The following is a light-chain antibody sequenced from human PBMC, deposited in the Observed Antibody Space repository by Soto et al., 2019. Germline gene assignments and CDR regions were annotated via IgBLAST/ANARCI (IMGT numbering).Light chain of an antibody. CDR2: KTS. CDR3: QQYNSYSWT. V-gene: IGKV1-5*03. J-gene: IGKJ1*01. CDR1: QSISSW. Sequence: DIQMTQSPSTLSASVGDRVTITCRASQSISSWLAWYQQKPGKAPKLLIYKTSSLESGVPSRFSGGGSGTEFTLTISSLQPDDCATYYCQQYNSYSWTFGQGTKVEIK.